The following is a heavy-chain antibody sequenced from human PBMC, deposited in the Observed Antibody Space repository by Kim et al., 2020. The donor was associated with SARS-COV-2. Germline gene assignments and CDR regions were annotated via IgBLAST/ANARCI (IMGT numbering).Heavy chain of an antibody. V-gene: IGHV3-23*01. J-gene: IGHJ4*01. CDR2: IDGGGRAT. CDR3: AKDPGGIVDARALSYF. D-gene: IGHD2-21*01. Sequence: GGSLRLSCAGSGFTFDTYALSWVRQAPGKGLEWVSAIDGGGRATFYTASVKGRFTVFKDISKKTFFLQMNNLRPEDTAVYYCAKDPGGIVDARALSYF. CDR1: GFTFDTYA.